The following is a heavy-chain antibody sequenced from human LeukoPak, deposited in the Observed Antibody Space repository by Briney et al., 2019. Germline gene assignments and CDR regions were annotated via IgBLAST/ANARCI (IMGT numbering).Heavy chain of an antibody. V-gene: IGHV1-18*01. CDR2: ISAYNGNT. CDR3: ARDRGSSSWYFQTYYGMDV. CDR1: GYTFTSYG. J-gene: IGHJ6*02. Sequence: ASVKVSCKASGYTFTSYGISWVRQAPGQGLEWMGWISAYNGNTNYAQKLQGRVTMTTDTSTGTAYMELRSLRSDDTAVYYCARDRGSSSWYFQTYYGMDVWGQGTTVTVSS. D-gene: IGHD6-13*01.